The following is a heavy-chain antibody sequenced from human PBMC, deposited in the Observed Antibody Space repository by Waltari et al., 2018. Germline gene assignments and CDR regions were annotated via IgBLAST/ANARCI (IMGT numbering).Heavy chain of an antibody. CDR2: ISDGSGII. CDR3: ARGSGVDS. J-gene: IGHJ4*02. D-gene: IGHD7-27*01. CDR1: FSTYV. V-gene: IGHV3-23*01. Sequence: FSTYVMNWVRQAPGKGLEWVSSISDGSGIINYADSVKGRFTISRDNSKNTLYLQMNSLRAEDTAVYYCARGSGVDSWGQGTLVTISS.